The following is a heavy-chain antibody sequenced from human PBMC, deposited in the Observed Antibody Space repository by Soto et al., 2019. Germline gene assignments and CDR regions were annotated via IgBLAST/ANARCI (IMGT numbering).Heavy chain of an antibody. V-gene: IGHV1-2*04. CDR3: ARSSGPRIYYGMDV. CDR2: ISPISGGT. J-gene: IGHJ6*02. Sequence: QVQLVQSGAEVKKPGASVKVSCKASGYTFTGYYIHWVRQAPGQGLEWMGWISPISGGTHYAQKNQGWVTMTRDTSISTAYMELSRLKSDDTAVYYCARSSGPRIYYGMDVWGQGTTVTVSS. D-gene: IGHD6-19*01. CDR1: GYTFTGYY.